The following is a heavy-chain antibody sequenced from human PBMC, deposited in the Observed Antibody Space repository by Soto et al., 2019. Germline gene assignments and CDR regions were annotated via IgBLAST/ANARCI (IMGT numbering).Heavy chain of an antibody. D-gene: IGHD3-22*01. J-gene: IGHJ4*02. CDR2: INPSGGST. CDR1: GYTFTSYY. Sequence: ASVKVSCKASGYTFTSYYMHWVRQAPGQGLEWMGIINPSGGSTSYAQKFQGRVTMTRDTSTSTVYMELSSLRSEDTAVYYCERRASYYYDSSGYYSFDYWGQGTLVTVSS. CDR3: ERRASYYYDSSGYYSFDY. V-gene: IGHV1-46*01.